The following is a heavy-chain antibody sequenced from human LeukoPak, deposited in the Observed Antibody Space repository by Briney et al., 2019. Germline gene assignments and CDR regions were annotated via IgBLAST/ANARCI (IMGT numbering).Heavy chain of an antibody. CDR2: IGTAGDT. D-gene: IGHD2-21*02. J-gene: IGHJ3*02. Sequence: PGGSLRHSCAASGFTFSSYDMHWVRQATGKGLEWVSAIGTAGDTYYPGSVKGRFTISRENAKNSLYLQMNSLRAGDTAVYYCARAGDWNAFDIWGQGTMVTVSS. V-gene: IGHV3-13*01. CDR1: GFTFSSYD. CDR3: ARAGDWNAFDI.